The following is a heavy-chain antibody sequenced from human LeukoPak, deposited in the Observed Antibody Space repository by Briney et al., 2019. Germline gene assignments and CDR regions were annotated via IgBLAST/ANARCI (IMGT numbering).Heavy chain of an antibody. CDR3: ARALLGYYDSRGYYYYMDV. V-gene: IGHV3-21*01. CDR1: GFTFSSYS. Sequence: GGSLRLSCAASGFTFSSYSMKWVRQAPGKGLEWVSSISSSSSYIYYTDSVKGRFTISRDNAENSLYLQMNSLRAEDTAVYYCARALLGYYDSRGYYYYMDVWGKGTTVTVSS. J-gene: IGHJ6*03. D-gene: IGHD3-22*01. CDR2: ISSSSSYI.